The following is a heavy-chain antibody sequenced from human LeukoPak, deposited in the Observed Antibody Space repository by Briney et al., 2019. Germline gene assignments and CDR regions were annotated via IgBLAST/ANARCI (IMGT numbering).Heavy chain of an antibody. D-gene: IGHD4-17*01. J-gene: IGHJ5*02. V-gene: IGHV1-18*01. CDR3: ARDLTLYGDYVNWFDP. CDR1: GYTFTSYG. CDR2: ISAYNGNT. Sequence: GAPVKVSCKASGYTFTSYGISWVRQAPGQGLEGRGWISAYNGNTNYAQKLQGRVTMTTDTSTSTAYMELRSLRSDDTAVYYCARDLTLYGDYVNWFDPWGQGTLVTVSS.